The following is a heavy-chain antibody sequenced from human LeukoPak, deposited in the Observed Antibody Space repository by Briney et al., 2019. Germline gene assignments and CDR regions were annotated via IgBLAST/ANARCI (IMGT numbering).Heavy chain of an antibody. CDR1: GYTFTGYY. V-gene: IGHV1-2*02. J-gene: IGHJ3*02. CDR2: INPNSGGT. D-gene: IGHD3-10*01. Sequence: ASVKVSCKASGYTFTGYYMHWVRQAPGQGLEWMGWINPNSGGTNYAQKFQGRGTMTRDTSISTAYMELSRLRSDDTAVYYCARSMVRGRAFDIWGQGTMVTVSS. CDR3: ARSMVRGRAFDI.